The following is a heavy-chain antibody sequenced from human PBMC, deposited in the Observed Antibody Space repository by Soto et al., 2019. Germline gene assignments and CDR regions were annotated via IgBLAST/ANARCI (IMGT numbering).Heavy chain of an antibody. CDR1: GFTFSSYA. V-gene: IGHV3-30-3*01. J-gene: IGHJ4*02. Sequence: QPGGSLRLSCAASGFTFSSYAMHWVRQAPGKGLEWVAVISYDGSNKYYADSVKGRFTISRDNSKNTLYLQMNSLRAEDTAVYYCARDPDYYYDSSGYYYFDYWGQGTLVTVSS. D-gene: IGHD3-22*01. CDR3: ARDPDYYYDSSGYYYFDY. CDR2: ISYDGSNK.